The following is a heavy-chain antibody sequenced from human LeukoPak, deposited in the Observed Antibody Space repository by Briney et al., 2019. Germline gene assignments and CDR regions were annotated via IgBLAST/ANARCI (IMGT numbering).Heavy chain of an antibody. CDR1: VGSINSYY. D-gene: IGHD4-17*01. CDR3: ARAAYGDYRYYHFYLDV. J-gene: IGHJ6*03. CDR2: IYTSGSS. Sequence: PSETLSLTCTVSVGSINSYYWSWIRQPAGKGLEWIGRIYTSGSSNYNPPLKSRVTMSVDTSKNQFSLRLTSVTAADTAVYYCARAAYGDYRYYHFYLDVWGKGTTVTVSS. V-gene: IGHV4-4*07.